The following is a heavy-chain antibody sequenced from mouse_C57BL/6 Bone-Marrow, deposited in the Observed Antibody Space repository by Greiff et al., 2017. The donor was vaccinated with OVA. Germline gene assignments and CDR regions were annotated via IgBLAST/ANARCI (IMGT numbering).Heavy chain of an antibody. CDR2: IYPGSGST. J-gene: IGHJ4*01. Sequence: QVQLQQPGAELVKPGASVKMSCKASGYTFTSYWITWVKQRPGQGLEWIGDIYPGSGSTNYNEKFKSKATLTVDTSSSTAYMQLSSLTSEDSAVYYCARERGRRVRDYAMDYWGQGTSVTVSS. CDR3: ARERGRRVRDYAMDY. V-gene: IGHV1-55*01. D-gene: IGHD2-14*01. CDR1: GYTFTSYW.